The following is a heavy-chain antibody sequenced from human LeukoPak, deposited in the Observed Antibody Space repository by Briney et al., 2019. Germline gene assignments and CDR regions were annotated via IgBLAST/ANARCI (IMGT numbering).Heavy chain of an antibody. Sequence: GASVKVSCKASGYTFTAYYMHWVRQAPGQGLEWMGRINPNSGGTNYAQKFQGRVTMTRDTSISTAYMELTRLRSDDTAVYYCARDPNYHDTSGAIGCNYWGQGTPVTVSS. CDR3: ARDPNYHDTSGAIGCNY. D-gene: IGHD3-22*01. J-gene: IGHJ4*02. CDR2: INPNSGGT. V-gene: IGHV1-2*06. CDR1: GYTFTAYY.